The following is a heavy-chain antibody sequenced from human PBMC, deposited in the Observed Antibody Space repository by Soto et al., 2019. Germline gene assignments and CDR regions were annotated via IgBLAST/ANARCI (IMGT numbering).Heavy chain of an antibody. J-gene: IGHJ5*02. V-gene: IGHV4-59*01. CDR2: SHYSGST. CDR1: GGSISSYY. D-gene: IGHD3-3*01. CDR3: ARTPDFWSGYSGVWWFDP. Sequence: LETLSLTCSVSGGSISSYYWSWIRQPPGKGLEWIGYSHYSGSTNYNPSLKSRVTISVDTSKNQFSLKLNSVTAADTAVYYCARTPDFWSGYSGVWWFDPWGQGTLVTVSS.